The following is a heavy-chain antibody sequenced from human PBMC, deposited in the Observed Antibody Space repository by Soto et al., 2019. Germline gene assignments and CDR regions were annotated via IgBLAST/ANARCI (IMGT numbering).Heavy chain of an antibody. J-gene: IGHJ4*02. CDR1: CGTLSQGGYY. D-gene: IGHD2-15*01. V-gene: IGHV4-31*03. CDR3: ARVVVAATAPALDY. Sequence: TLSRTCTYSCGTLSQGGYYWSWIRQQPGKGLEWIGYIYYSGSTYYNPSLKSRVTISVDTSKNQFSLKLSSVTAADTAVYYCARVVVAATAPALDYWGQGTLVTVSS. CDR2: IYYSGST.